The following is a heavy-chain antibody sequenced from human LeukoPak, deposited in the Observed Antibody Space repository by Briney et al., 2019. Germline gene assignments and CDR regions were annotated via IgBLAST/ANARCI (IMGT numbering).Heavy chain of an antibody. J-gene: IGHJ4*02. Sequence: ASVKVSCKASGYTFTSYYMHWVRQAPGQGLEWMGIIDPSGGSTSYAQKFQGRVTMTRDTSTSTVYMELSSLRSENTAVYYCARERSRFYSNPSRAFDYWGQGTLVTVSS. D-gene: IGHD3-3*01. V-gene: IGHV1-46*01. CDR3: ARERSRFYSNPSRAFDY. CDR1: GYTFTSYY. CDR2: IDPSGGST.